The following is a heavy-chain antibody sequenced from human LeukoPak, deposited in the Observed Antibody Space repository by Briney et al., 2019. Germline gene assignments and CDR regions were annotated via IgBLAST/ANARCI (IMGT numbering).Heavy chain of an antibody. J-gene: IGHJ4*02. V-gene: IGHV1-69*04. Sequence: SVKVSCKASGGTFRSYAIIWVRQAPGQGLEWMGRIIPILGIANYAQKFQGRVTITADKSTSTAYMELSSLRSEDTAVYYCARDAAYGSGSYYFIDYWGQGTLVTVSS. CDR1: GGTFRSYA. CDR3: ARDAAYGSGSYYFIDY. CDR2: IIPILGIA. D-gene: IGHD3-10*01.